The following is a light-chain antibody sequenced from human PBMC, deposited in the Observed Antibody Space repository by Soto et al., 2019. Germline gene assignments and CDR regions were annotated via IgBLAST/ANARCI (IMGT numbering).Light chain of an antibody. Sequence: DMHMTQSPSSLSAALGDRVTITSRASQSISSYLNWYQQKPGKAPKLLIYAASSLQSGVPSRFSGSGSGTDFTLTISSLQPEDFATYYCQQSYSTPLTFGGGTRLEIK. CDR2: AAS. CDR3: QQSYSTPLT. V-gene: IGKV1-39*01. CDR1: QSISSY. J-gene: IGKJ5*01.